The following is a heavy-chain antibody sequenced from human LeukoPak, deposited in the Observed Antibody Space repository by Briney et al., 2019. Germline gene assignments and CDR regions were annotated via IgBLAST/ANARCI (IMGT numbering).Heavy chain of an antibody. CDR3: ARHLNGGTYPLDH. CDR2: IHDSGST. V-gene: IGHV4-59*08. Sequence: NPSETLSLTCTVSGGSIRSYYWSWIRQPPENGLEWMAHIHDSGSTYYNPSLKSRLTMSVDTSKNQFSLRLSSVTAADTAVYYCARHLNGGTYPLDHWGQGTLVTVSS. J-gene: IGHJ4*02. D-gene: IGHD1-26*01. CDR1: GGSIRSYY.